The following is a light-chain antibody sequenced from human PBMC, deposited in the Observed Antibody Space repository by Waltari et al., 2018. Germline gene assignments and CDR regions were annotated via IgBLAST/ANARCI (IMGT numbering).Light chain of an antibody. Sequence: EIVMTQSPATLSVSPGERATLSCSASPSIRSDLAWYQQKPGQAPRLLIYGASTRATGIPDRFSGSGSGTEFTLTISSLQSEDFAVYYCQQYYRWWTFGLGTKVERK. V-gene: IGKV3-15*01. CDR2: GAS. J-gene: IGKJ1*01. CDR3: QQYYRWWT. CDR1: PSIRSD.